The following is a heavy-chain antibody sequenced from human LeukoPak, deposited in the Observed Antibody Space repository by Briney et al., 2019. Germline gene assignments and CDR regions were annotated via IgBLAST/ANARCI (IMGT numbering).Heavy chain of an antibody. Sequence: ASVKVSCKASGYTFTSYYMHWVRQAPGQGLEWMGRINPSGGSTSYAQKFQGRVTMTRDTSTSTVYMELSSLRSEDTAVYYCARERNRKWELHIGLDYWGQGTLVTVSS. J-gene: IGHJ4*02. V-gene: IGHV1-46*01. CDR3: ARERNRKWELHIGLDY. D-gene: IGHD1-26*01. CDR1: GYTFTSYY. CDR2: INPSGGST.